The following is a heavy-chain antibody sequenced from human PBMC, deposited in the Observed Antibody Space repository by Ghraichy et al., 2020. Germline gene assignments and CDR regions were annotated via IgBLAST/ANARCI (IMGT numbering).Heavy chain of an antibody. J-gene: IGHJ4*02. CDR2: IYSGGST. Sequence: GGSLRLSCAASGFTFSSNDMSWVRQAPGKGLEWVSVIYSGGSTYYADAVKSRFTISTDNSKNTLYLQMNSLRAEDTAVYYCARVLGYYDRSGYYEPDYWGKGTLVTVSS. CDR1: GFTFSSND. CDR3: ARVLGYYDRSGYYEPDY. V-gene: IGHV3-53*01. D-gene: IGHD3-22*01.